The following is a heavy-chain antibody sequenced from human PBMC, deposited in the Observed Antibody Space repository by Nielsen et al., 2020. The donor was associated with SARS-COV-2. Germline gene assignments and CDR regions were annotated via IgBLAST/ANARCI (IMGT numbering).Heavy chain of an antibody. J-gene: IGHJ4*02. CDR1: GFTFSRYS. CDR2: ISYDGSNK. D-gene: IGHD3-22*01. V-gene: IGHV3-30*18. CDR3: ANSSGYYLPFDY. Sequence: GGSLRLSCAASGFTFSRYSMHWVRQAPGKGLEWVAVISYDGSNKYYADSVKGRFTISRDNSKNTLYLQMNSLRAEDTAVYYCANSSGYYLPFDYWGQGTLVTVSS.